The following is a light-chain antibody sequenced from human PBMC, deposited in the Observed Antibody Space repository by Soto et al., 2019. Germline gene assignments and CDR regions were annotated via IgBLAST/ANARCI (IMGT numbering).Light chain of an antibody. V-gene: IGLV2-23*02. Sequence: QSVLTQPASVSGSPGQSITISCTGTSSDIATYNLVSWYQQRPGTAPQLIIYEVTKRPSGVSTRFSGSQSGNPASLTISGLQGDDEADYYCCSRVFGGGTQLTVL. J-gene: IGLJ3*02. CDR1: SSDIATYNL. CDR2: EVT. CDR3: CSRV.